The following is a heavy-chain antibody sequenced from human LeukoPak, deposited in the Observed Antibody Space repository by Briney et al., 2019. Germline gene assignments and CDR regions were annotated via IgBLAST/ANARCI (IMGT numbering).Heavy chain of an antibody. J-gene: IGHJ6*03. CDR1: GGSISGHY. CDR2: IYYSGTT. V-gene: IGHV4-59*11. Sequence: SETLSLTCNVSGGSISGHYWSWIRQPPGKGLEWIGYIYYSGTTSYKPSLRSRVTMSVDTSKNQFSLRLNSVTAADTAVYYCARTTEGYCRGSTCYYYYYYMNVWGKGTTVTVSS. D-gene: IGHD2-15*01. CDR3: ARTTEGYCRGSTCYYYYYYMNV.